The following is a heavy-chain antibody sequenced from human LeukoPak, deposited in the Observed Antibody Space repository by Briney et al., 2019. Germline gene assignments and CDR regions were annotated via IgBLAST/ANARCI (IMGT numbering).Heavy chain of an antibody. CDR3: ARVFRYSSSWYVDP. Sequence: SETLSLTCTVSGGSISSYYWSWIRQPPGKGLEWIGYIYYNGSTNYNPPLKSRVTISVDTSKNQFSLKLSSVTAADTAVYYCARVFRYSSSWYVDPWGQGTLVTVSS. D-gene: IGHD6-13*01. J-gene: IGHJ5*02. CDR2: IYYNGST. CDR1: GGSISSYY. V-gene: IGHV4-59*01.